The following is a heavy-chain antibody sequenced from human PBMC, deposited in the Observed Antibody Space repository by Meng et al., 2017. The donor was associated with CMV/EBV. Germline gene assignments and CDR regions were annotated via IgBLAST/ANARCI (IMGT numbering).Heavy chain of an antibody. V-gene: IGHV1-8*03. CDR2: MNPNSGNT. CDR3: ASGSSGDSSSSGFFDY. CDR1: GYTFTSYD. D-gene: IGHD6-6*01. J-gene: IGHJ4*02. Sequence: ASVTVSCQASGYTFTSYDINWVRQATGQGLEWMGWMNPNSGNTGYAQKFQGRVTITRNTSISTAYMELSSLRSEDTAVYYCASGSSGDSSSSGFFDYWGQGTLVTVSS.